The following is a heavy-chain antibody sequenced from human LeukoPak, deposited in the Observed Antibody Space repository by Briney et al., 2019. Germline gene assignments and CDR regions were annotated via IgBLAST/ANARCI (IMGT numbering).Heavy chain of an antibody. CDR1: GYTFTSYG. J-gene: IGHJ4*02. D-gene: IGHD3-10*01. V-gene: IGHV1-18*01. CDR2: ISAYNGNT. CDR3: ASSLYGFWDHRGHFDY. Sequence: ASVKVSCKASGYTFTSYGISWVRQAPGQGLEWMGWISAYNGNTNYAQKLQGRVTMTTDTSTSTAYMELRSLRSDDTAVYYCASSLYGFWDHRGHFDYWGQGTLVTVSS.